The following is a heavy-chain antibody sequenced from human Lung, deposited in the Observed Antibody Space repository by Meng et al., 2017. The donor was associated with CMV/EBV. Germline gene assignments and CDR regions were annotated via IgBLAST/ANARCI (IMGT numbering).Heavy chain of an antibody. CDR2: INHSGST. J-gene: IGHJ6*02. CDR3: ARVQFTIFGVVRGRDV. CDR1: GGSFSGYY. D-gene: IGHD3-3*01. V-gene: IGHV4-34*01. Sequence: SETLSLTCAAYGGSFSGYYWSWIRQPPGKGLEWIGEINHSGSTNYNPSLKSRVTISVDTSKNQFSLKLSSVTAADTAVYYYARVQFTIFGVVRGRDVWGQGTTVTVSS.